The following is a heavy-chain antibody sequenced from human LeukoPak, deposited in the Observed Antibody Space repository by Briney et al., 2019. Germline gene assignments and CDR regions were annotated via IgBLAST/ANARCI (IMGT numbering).Heavy chain of an antibody. V-gene: IGHV4-4*02. J-gene: IGHJ4*02. Sequence: GSLRLSCAASGFTFSNAWMSWVRQPPGQGLEWIGEISLTGLTHYNPSLESRVTVSLDKSKNQLSLNLTSVTAADTAVYYCSRENGAFSPFGYWGQGTLVTVPS. CDR2: ISLTGLT. CDR3: SRENGAFSPFGY. D-gene: IGHD2-8*01. CDR1: GFTFSNAW.